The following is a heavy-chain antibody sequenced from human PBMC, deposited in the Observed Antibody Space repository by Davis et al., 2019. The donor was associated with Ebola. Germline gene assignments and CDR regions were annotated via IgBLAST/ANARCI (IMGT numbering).Heavy chain of an antibody. Sequence: GESLKISCAASGFTFSSYGMHWVRQAPGKGLEWVAVISYDGSNKYYADSVKGRFTISRDNSKNTLYLQMNSLRAEDTAVYYCAKDGPKDIVVVPAATKGDGDAFDIWGQGTTVTVSS. J-gene: IGHJ3*02. CDR1: GFTFSSYG. CDR3: AKDGPKDIVVVPAATKGDGDAFDI. D-gene: IGHD2-2*01. V-gene: IGHV3-30*18. CDR2: ISYDGSNK.